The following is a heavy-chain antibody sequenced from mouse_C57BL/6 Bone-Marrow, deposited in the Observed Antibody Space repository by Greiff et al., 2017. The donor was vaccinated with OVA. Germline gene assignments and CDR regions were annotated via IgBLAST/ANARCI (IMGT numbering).Heavy chain of an antibody. CDR1: GFTFNTYA. Sequence: DVMLVESGGGLVQPKGSLKLSCAASGFTFNTYAMHWVRQAPGKGLEWVARIRSKSSNYATYYADSVKDRFTSSRDDSQSMRYLQMNNLKTEDTAIYYCVREGGILDDMDYWGQGTSVTVSS. CDR2: IRSKSSNYAT. V-gene: IGHV10-3*01. CDR3: VREGGILDDMDY. J-gene: IGHJ4*01.